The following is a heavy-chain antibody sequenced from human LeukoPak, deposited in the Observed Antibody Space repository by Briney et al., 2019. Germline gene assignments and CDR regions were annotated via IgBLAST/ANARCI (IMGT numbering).Heavy chain of an antibody. V-gene: IGHV4-59*01. J-gene: IGHJ4*01. D-gene: IGHD3-3*01. CDR2: IYHSGST. CDR3: ARPRVWNDYWGNFDY. CDR1: GGSITTYY. Sequence: PSETLSLTCTVSGGSITTYYWSWIRQSPGKGLEWIGYIYHSGSTNYNPSLKSRVTMSVDMSNNQFSLRLSSVTAADTGVYFCARPRVWNDYWGNFDYWATEPWSPSPQ.